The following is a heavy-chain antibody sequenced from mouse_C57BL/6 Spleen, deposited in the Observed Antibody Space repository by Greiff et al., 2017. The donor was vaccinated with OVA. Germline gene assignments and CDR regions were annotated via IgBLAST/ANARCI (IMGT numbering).Heavy chain of an antibody. CDR2: INPSSGST. CDR3: ARGGITTVVEGMDY. V-gene: IGHV1-7*01. J-gene: IGHJ4*01. D-gene: IGHD1-1*01. CDR1: GYTFTSYW. Sequence: QVQLKQSGAELAKPGASVKLSCKASGYTFTSYWMHWVKQRPGQGLEWIGYINPSSGSTKYNQQFKDKATLTADKSSSTAYMQRSSLTYEDSAVYYCARGGITTVVEGMDYWGQGTSVTVSS.